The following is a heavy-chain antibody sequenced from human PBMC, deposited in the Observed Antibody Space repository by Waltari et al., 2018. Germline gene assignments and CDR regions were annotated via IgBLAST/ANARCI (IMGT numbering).Heavy chain of an antibody. Sequence: QVQLVESGGGVVQPGGSLRLSCAASGFTFSSYGMHWVRQAPGKGLEWVAFIRYDGSNKYYADSVKGRFTISRDNSKNTLYLQMNSLRAEDTAVYYCGTTSRDYFDYWGQGTLVTVSS. CDR1: GFTFSSYG. V-gene: IGHV3-30*02. J-gene: IGHJ4*02. CDR3: GTTSRDYFDY. CDR2: IRYDGSNK.